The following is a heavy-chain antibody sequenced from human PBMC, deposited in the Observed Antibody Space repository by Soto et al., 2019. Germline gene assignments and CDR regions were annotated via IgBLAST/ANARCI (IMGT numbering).Heavy chain of an antibody. Sequence: SETLSLTCTVSGGSIRSGGYYWSWIRQHPGKGLEWIGSIDSSGNTYYNPSLKSRISIAVDKSKNEFSLKLRSMTAADTAVYYCARHPSIPRYYYYYWGQGILVTVSS. CDR1: GGSIRSGGYY. CDR2: IDSSGNT. CDR3: ARHPSIPRYYYYY. J-gene: IGHJ4*02. D-gene: IGHD3-22*01. V-gene: IGHV4-39*01.